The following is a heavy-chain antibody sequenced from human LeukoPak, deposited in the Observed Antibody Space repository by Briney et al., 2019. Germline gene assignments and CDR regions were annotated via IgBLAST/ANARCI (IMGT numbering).Heavy chain of an antibody. CDR3: ARGTHDYYDSSGYYYSLDY. CDR2: IYSNGST. V-gene: IGHV4-30-4*08. D-gene: IGHD3-22*01. Sequence: SATLTLTSTVSGGSISSCDYYWSWIPQPPGKGLEWIGDIYSNGSTYYNPTLKSRVTISVDTSKSQFSLKLSSVTAADTAVYYRARGTHDYYDSSGYYYSLDYWGQGTLVTVSS. CDR1: GGSISSCDYY. J-gene: IGHJ4*02.